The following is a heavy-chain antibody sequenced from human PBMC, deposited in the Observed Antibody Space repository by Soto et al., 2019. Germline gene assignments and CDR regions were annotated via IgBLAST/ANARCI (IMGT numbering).Heavy chain of an antibody. V-gene: IGHV1-18*04. CDR2: ISPNNGNT. CDR1: GYSFTGNS. D-gene: IGHD6-13*01. J-gene: IGHJ4*02. Sequence: ASVKVSCKASGYSFTGNSMHWVRQAPGQGLEWMGWISPNNGNTNYAQKLQGRVTMTTDTSTNTAYMELRSLRSDDTAVYYCARPLQQLAPNFDYWGQGTLVTVSS. CDR3: ARPLQQLAPNFDY.